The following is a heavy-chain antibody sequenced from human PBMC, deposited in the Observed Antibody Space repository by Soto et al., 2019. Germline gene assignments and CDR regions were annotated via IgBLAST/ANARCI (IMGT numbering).Heavy chain of an antibody. D-gene: IGHD6-13*01. J-gene: IGHJ5*02. CDR2: IYYSGST. CDR3: ARVLRIAALRPHWFGP. CDR1: GGSISSGDYY. V-gene: IGHV4-30-4*01. Sequence: TLSLTCTVSGGSISSGDYYWSWIRQPPGKGLEWIGYIYYSGSTYYNPSLKSRVTISVDTSKNQFSLKLSSVTAADTAVYYCARVLRIAALRPHWFGPWGQGTLVTVSS.